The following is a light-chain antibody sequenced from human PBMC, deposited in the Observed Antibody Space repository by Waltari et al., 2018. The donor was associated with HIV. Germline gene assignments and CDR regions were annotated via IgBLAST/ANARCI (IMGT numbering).Light chain of an antibody. CDR3: AAWGNSLSLL. J-gene: IGLJ2*01. Sequence: QSVLTQPPSASETPGQRVTISCPGSSSNIGSNYVYWYQQLPGTAPKLLLYRNNQRPSGVPDRFSGSKSGISASLAISGLRSEDEADYYCAAWGNSLSLLFGGGTKLTVL. CDR2: RNN. V-gene: IGLV1-47*01. CDR1: SSNIGSNY.